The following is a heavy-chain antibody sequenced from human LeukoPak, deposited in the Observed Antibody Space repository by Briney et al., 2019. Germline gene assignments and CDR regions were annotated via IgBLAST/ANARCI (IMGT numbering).Heavy chain of an antibody. CDR3: ARSPGYYDSSGYYYWYYYYYMDV. V-gene: IGHV3-21*01. CDR2: ISSSSSYI. Sequence: GGSLRLSCAASGFTFSSYSMNWVRQAPGKGLEWVSSISSSSSYIYYADSVKGRFTISRDNAKNSLYLQMNSLRAEDTAVYYCARSPGYYDSSGYYYWYYYYYMDVWGKGTTVTVSS. CDR1: GFTFSSYS. D-gene: IGHD3-22*01. J-gene: IGHJ6*03.